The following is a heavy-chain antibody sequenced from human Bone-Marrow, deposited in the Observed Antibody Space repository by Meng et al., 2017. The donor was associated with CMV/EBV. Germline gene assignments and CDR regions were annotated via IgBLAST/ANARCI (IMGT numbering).Heavy chain of an antibody. V-gene: IGHV3-72*01. CDR3: ARVDSGAGY. Sequence: GGSLRLSCAASGFTFSDHYMDWVRQAPGKGLEWVGRTRNKANSYTTEYAASVKGRFTISRDDSKISLYLKMNSLKTADTDVYYCARVDSGAGYWGQGTLVTVSS. D-gene: IGHD1-26*01. CDR2: TRNKANSYTT. CDR1: GFTFSDHY. J-gene: IGHJ4*02.